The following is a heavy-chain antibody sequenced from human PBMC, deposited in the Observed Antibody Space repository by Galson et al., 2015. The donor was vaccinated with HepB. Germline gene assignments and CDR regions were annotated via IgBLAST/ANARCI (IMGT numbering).Heavy chain of an antibody. V-gene: IGHV4-34*01. CDR2: INHSGST. CDR1: GGSFSGYY. Sequence: SETLSLTCAVYGGSFSGYYWSWIRQPPGRGLEWIGEINHSGSTNYNPSLKSRVTISVDTSKNQFSLKLSSVTAADTAVYYCARALGVVIYYYYMDVWGKGTTVTVSS. D-gene: IGHD3-3*01. J-gene: IGHJ6*03. CDR3: ARALGVVIYYYYMDV.